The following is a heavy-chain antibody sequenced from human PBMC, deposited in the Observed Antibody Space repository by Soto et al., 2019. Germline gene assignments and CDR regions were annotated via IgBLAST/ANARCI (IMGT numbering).Heavy chain of an antibody. CDR2: INGDGSST. J-gene: IGHJ4*02. D-gene: IGHD5-18*01. Sequence: RLSCGASGFAFSSYYMHWVRQAPGKGLFWVSRINGDGSSTYYADSVKGRFTISRDNSKNTLYLQMNSLRAEDTAVYYCAREALLVDSAMAPFDYWGQGTLVTVSS. CDR3: AREALLVDSAMAPFDY. V-gene: IGHV3-74*01. CDR1: GFAFSSYY.